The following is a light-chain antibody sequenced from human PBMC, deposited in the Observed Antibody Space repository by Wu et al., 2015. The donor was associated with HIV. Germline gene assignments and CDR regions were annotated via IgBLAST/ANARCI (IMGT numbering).Light chain of an antibody. J-gene: IGKJ2*01. V-gene: IGKV1-13*02. CDR3: QQFNSYRYT. Sequence: IQLTQSPSSLSASVGDRVTITCRASQGISSALAWYQQKPGKAPKLLIYDASSLESGVPSRFSGSGSGTDFTLTISSQQPEDFATYYCQQFNSYRYTFGQGTKLEIK. CDR2: DAS. CDR1: QGISSA.